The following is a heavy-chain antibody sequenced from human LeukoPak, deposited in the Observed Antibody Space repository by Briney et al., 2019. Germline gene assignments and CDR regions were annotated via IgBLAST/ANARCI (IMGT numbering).Heavy chain of an antibody. Sequence: SETLSLTCTVSGGSISSYYWSWIRQPPGKGLEWIGYIYYSGSTNHNPSLKSRVTISVDTSKNQFSLKLSSVTAADTAVYYCARAKEDYDFWSGPLYYYYYMDVWGKGTTVTVSS. CDR1: GGSISSYY. CDR2: IYYSGST. J-gene: IGHJ6*03. V-gene: IGHV4-59*01. CDR3: ARAKEDYDFWSGPLYYYYYMDV. D-gene: IGHD3-3*01.